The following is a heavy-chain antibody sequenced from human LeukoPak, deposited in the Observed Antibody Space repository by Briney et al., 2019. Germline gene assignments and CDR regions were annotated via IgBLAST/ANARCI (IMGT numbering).Heavy chain of an antibody. Sequence: PSGTLSLTCAVSGSSISSSNWWSWVRQPPGKGLEWIGDVYPSGRTNYNPSLKSRLTMSVDKSKNQFSLNVNSVTAADTAVYYCARVPYSGSYYTYFDYWGQGTLVTVSS. CDR2: VYPSGRT. CDR1: GSSISSSNW. V-gene: IGHV4-4*02. J-gene: IGHJ4*02. D-gene: IGHD1-26*01. CDR3: ARVPYSGSYYTYFDY.